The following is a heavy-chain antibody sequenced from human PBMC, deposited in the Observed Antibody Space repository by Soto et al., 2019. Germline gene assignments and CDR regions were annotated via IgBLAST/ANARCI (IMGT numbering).Heavy chain of an antibody. J-gene: IGHJ4*02. V-gene: IGHV4-59*03. CDR1: AVSSRCYC. D-gene: IGHD4-4*01. Sequence: SVTQSLTCTVSAVSSRCYCWIWIRQPPGKGLEWIGYIHYTGSSNYNSSLKSRVTMSLNTSKTQFSLKLSSVSAADTSIYYCASGASNCQYFDYWVQGALVPGSP. CDR3: ASGASNCQYFDY. CDR2: IHYTGSS.